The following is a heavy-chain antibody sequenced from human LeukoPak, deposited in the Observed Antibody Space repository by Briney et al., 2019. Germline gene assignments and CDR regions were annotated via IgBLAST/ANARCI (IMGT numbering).Heavy chain of an antibody. J-gene: IGHJ4*02. V-gene: IGHV4-59*01. CDR2: TYYSGNT. D-gene: IGHD3-22*01. CDR3: AAYDSSGYAFHY. Sequence: SETLSLTCSVSGGSISSYYWSWIRQPPGKGLEWIGYTYYSGNTNYNPSLKSRVIISVDTSQSQFSLRLTSVTAADTAVYYCAAYDSSGYAFHYWGQGTLVTVSS. CDR1: GGSISSYY.